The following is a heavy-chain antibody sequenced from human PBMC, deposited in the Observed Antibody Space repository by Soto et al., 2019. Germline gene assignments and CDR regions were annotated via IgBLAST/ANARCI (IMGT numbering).Heavy chain of an antibody. CDR3: ARGSKGFRRGYSYGPDY. CDR1: GGSISSGGYS. Sequence: SETLSLTCADSGGSISSGGYSWNWIRQPLGKGLEWIGYIYHSGSTYYNPSLKSRVIISVDTSKNQFSLKLSSVTAADTAVYYCARGSKGFRRGYSYGPDYWGQGTLVTVS. J-gene: IGHJ4*02. V-gene: IGHV4-30-2*05. D-gene: IGHD5-18*01. CDR2: IYHSGST.